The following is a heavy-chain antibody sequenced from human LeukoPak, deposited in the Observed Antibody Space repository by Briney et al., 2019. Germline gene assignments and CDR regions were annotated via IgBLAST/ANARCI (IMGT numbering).Heavy chain of an antibody. CDR1: GGSISSGGYS. Sequence: PSQTLSLTCAVSGGSISSGGYSWSWIRQPPGKGLEWIGYIYHSGSTYYNPSLKSRVTISVDRSKNQFSLKLSSVTAADTAVYYCARFYGVYKNWFAPWGQGNLGTVSS. CDR3: ARFYGVYKNWFAP. CDR2: IYHSGST. D-gene: IGHD4-17*01. V-gene: IGHV4-30-2*01. J-gene: IGHJ5*02.